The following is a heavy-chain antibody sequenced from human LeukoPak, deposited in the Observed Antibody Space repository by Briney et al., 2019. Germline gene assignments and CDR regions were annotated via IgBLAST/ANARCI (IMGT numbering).Heavy chain of an antibody. CDR1: GYTLAELS. CDR2: FDPEDGET. V-gene: IGHV1-24*01. CDR3: ATEILWFGGNGFDY. Sequence: ASVKVSCKVSGYTLAELSMHWVRQAPGKGLEWMGGFDPEDGETIYAQKFQGRVTMTEDTSTDTAYMELSSLRSEDTAVYYCATEILWFGGNGFDYWGQGTLVTVSS. D-gene: IGHD3-10*01. J-gene: IGHJ4*02.